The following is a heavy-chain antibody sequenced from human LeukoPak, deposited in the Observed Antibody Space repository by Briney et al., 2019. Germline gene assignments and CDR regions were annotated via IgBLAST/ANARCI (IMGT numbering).Heavy chain of an antibody. D-gene: IGHD2-2*01. V-gene: IGHV3-23*01. CDR3: AKSPLDIVVVPAAPGYYYYYGMDV. Sequence: PGGSLRLSCAASGFTFSSYAMSWVRQAPGKGLEWVSAISGSGGSTYYADSVKGRFTISRDNSKNTLYLQMNSPRAEDTAVYYCAKSPLDIVVVPAAPGYYYYYGMDVWGQGTTVTVSS. CDR2: ISGSGGST. CDR1: GFTFSSYA. J-gene: IGHJ6*02.